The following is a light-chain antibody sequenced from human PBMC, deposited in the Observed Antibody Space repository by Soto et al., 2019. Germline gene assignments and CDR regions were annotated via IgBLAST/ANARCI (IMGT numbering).Light chain of an antibody. J-gene: IGKJ5*01. CDR3: QQYNNWS. Sequence: PGERVTLSCRASQSVSSSYLTWYQQKPGQAPRLLIYGASTRATSIPARFSGSGSGTDFTLTISSLQPEDFAVYYCQQYNNWSFGQGTRLEIK. CDR1: QSVSSSY. V-gene: IGKV3D-7*01. CDR2: GAS.